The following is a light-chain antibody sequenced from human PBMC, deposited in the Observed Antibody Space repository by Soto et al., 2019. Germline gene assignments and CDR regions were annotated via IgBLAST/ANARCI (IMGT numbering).Light chain of an antibody. J-gene: IGLJ2*01. CDR2: GNS. CDR3: QSYDSSLSGVV. V-gene: IGLV1-40*01. Sequence: QSALTQPPSVSGAPGQRVTISCTGSSSNIGAGHDVHWYQQLPGTAPKLLIYGNSKRPSGVPDRFSGSKSGTSASLAITGLQADDEADYYCQSYDSSLSGVVFGGGTKLTVL. CDR1: SSNIGAGHD.